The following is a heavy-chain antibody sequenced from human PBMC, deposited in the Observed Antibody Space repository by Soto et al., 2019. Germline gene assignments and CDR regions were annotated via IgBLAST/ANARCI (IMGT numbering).Heavy chain of an antibody. D-gene: IGHD3-22*01. CDR2: TSYDGSDR. V-gene: IGHV3-30*18. Sequence: LRLSCAASGFTSSTKGMHWVRQAPGKGLEWVAITSYDGSDRIYADSVKGRFIISRDNSKNTLYLQMNSLRVEDTAVYYCAKSPAPMGYYLDYWGQGTLVTVSS. J-gene: IGHJ4*02. CDR1: GFTSSTKG. CDR3: AKSPAPMGYYLDY.